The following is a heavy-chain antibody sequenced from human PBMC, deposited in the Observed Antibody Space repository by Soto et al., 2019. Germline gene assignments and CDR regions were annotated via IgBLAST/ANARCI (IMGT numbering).Heavy chain of an antibody. CDR2: ISSGVSTI. Sequence: KPGGSLRLSCAASGFTFSDYYMSWIRQAPGKGLEWVSYISSGVSTIYYADSVKGRFTISRDNAKNSLYLQMKSLRAEDTAVYYCARSQDAGAAAVKIPSPYGMDVWGQGTTVTVSS. J-gene: IGHJ6*02. CDR1: GFTFSDYY. CDR3: ARSQDAGAAAVKIPSPYGMDV. V-gene: IGHV3-11*01. D-gene: IGHD6-13*01.